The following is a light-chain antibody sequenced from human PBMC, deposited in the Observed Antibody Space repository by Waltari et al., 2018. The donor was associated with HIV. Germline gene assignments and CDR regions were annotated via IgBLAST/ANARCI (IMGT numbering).Light chain of an antibody. J-gene: IGLJ1*01. CDR3: QSYDSSMSLYV. CDR2: GNS. Sequence: QSVLTQPPSVSGAPGQRVTISCTGSSPNIGAGYDLHWYQQLPGTAPKLLIYGNSNRPSGVPDRFSGSKSGTSASLAITGLQAEDEADYYCQSYDSSMSLYVFGTGTKVTVL. V-gene: IGLV1-40*01. CDR1: SPNIGAGYD.